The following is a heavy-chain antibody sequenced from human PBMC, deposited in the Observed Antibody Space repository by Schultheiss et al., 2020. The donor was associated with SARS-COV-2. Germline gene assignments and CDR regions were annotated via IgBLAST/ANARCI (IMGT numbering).Heavy chain of an antibody. CDR3: ARDDDYVWGSYRYPVPSWGDYYYYGMDV. CDR2: INSDGSST. Sequence: GGSLRLSCAASGFTFSSYWMHWVRQAPGKGLVWVSRINSDGSSTSYADSVKGRFTISRDNAKNTLYLQMNSLRAEDTAVYYCARDDDYVWGSYRYPVPSWGDYYYYGMDVWGQGTTVTVSS. CDR1: GFTFSSYW. V-gene: IGHV3-74*01. D-gene: IGHD3-16*02. J-gene: IGHJ6*02.